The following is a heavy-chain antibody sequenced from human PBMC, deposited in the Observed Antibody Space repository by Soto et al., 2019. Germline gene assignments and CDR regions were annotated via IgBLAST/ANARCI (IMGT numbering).Heavy chain of an antibody. Sequence: PSETLSLTCAVSGGSISSGGYSWSWIRQPPGKGLEWIGYIYHSGSTYYNPSLKSRVTISVDRSKNQFSLKLSSVTAADTAVYYCASGSTSGRHYWGQGTLVTVSS. CDR2: IYHSGST. CDR1: GGSISSGGYS. V-gene: IGHV4-30-2*01. J-gene: IGHJ4*02. D-gene: IGHD2-2*01. CDR3: ASGSTSGRHY.